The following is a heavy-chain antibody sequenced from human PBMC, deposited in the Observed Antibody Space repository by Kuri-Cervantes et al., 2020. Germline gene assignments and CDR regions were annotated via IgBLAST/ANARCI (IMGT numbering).Heavy chain of an antibody. Sequence: ASVKVSCKASGYTFTSYGISWVRQAPGQRLEWMGWINAGNGNTKYSQKFQGRVTITRDTSASTAYMELRSLRSEDTAVYYCARGSSITVTIKAFDIWGQGTMVTVSS. J-gene: IGHJ3*02. CDR1: GYTFTSYG. V-gene: IGHV1-3*01. CDR2: INAGNGNT. CDR3: ARGSSITVTIKAFDI. D-gene: IGHD4-17*01.